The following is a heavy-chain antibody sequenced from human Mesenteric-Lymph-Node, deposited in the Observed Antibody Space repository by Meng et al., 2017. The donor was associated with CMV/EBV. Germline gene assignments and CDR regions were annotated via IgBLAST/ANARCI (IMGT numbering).Heavy chain of an antibody. J-gene: IGHJ4*02. CDR1: GFTFSSYG. CDR3: AKASFWSGWPYYFDS. CDR2: IWYDGSKK. Sequence: GGSLRLSCAASGFTFSSYGMHWVRQAPGKGLEWVAVIWYDGSKKYYADSVKGRFTISRANSNNTLYLQMNGLRAADTAVYFCAKASFWSGWPYYFDSWGQGTLVTVSS. D-gene: IGHD3-3*01. V-gene: IGHV3-33*06.